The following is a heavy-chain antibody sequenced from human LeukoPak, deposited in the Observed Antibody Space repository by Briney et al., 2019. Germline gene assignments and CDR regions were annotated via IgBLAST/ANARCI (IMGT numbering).Heavy chain of an antibody. CDR1: GFTFSNSW. CDR2: IKEDGSDK. V-gene: IGHV3-7*03. J-gene: IGHJ4*02. Sequence: GGSLRLSCLASGFTFSNSWMTWVRQAPGRGLEWVANIKEDGSDKQYVDSVKGRFTISRDNAKNSLYLQMNSLRAEDTAVYYCARGQYSSSWYSPYYFDYWGQGTLVTVSS. D-gene: IGHD6-13*01. CDR3: ARGQYSSSWYSPYYFDY.